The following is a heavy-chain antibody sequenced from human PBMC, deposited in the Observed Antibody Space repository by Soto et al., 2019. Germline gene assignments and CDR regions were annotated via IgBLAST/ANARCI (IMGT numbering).Heavy chain of an antibody. CDR2: TYYRSKWYN. J-gene: IGHJ5*02. CDR1: GGKGSSNSAA. Sequence: LTFAICGGKGSSNSAAGDWIRQSPSRGLEWLGRTYYRSKWYNDYAVSVKSRITINPDTSKNQFSLQLNSVTPEDTAVYYCARERVEWLRLGGWWFDPWGQGTLVTVS. D-gene: IGHD5-12*01. V-gene: IGHV6-1*01. CDR3: ARERVEWLRLGGWWFDP.